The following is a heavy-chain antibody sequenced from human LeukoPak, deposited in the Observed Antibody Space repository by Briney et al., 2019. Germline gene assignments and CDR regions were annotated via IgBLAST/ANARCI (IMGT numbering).Heavy chain of an antibody. CDR2: ISSSSSYI. J-gene: IGHJ4*02. V-gene: IGHV3-21*01. D-gene: IGHD3-10*01. Sequence: TGGSLRLSCAASGFTFSSYSMNWVRQAPGKGVEWVSSISSSSSYIYYADSVKGRFTISRDNAKNSLYLQMNSLRAEDTAVYYCARARASGIQFDYWGQGTLVTVSS. CDR3: ARARASGIQFDY. CDR1: GFTFSSYS.